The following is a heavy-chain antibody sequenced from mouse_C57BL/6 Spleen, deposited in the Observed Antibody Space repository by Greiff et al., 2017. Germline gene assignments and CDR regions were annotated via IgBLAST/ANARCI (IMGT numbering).Heavy chain of an antibody. Sequence: EVKLVESGGGLVKPGGSLKLSCAASGFTFSDYGMHWVRQAPEKGLEWVAYISSGSSTIYYADTVKGRFTFTRDNAKSTLFLQMTSLRSEDTAMYYCARGIYYGNSYYFDYWGQGTTLTVSS. V-gene: IGHV5-17*01. CDR3: ARGIYYGNSYYFDY. CDR1: GFTFSDYG. J-gene: IGHJ2*01. CDR2: ISSGSSTI. D-gene: IGHD2-1*01.